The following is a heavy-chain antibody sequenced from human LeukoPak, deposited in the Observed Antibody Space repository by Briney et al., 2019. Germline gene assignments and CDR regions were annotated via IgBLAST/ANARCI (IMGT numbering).Heavy chain of an antibody. CDR1: GFTFSSYA. V-gene: IGHV3-23*01. D-gene: IGHD3-22*01. CDR3: AKDPFRNYYDSSGSWFDP. J-gene: IGHJ5*02. Sequence: GGSLTLSCAASGFTFSSYAMSWVRQAPGKGLEWVSAISGSGGSTYYADSVKGLFTISRDNSKNTLYLQMNSLRPEDTAVYSCAKDPFRNYYDSSGSWFDPWGQGTLVTVSS. CDR2: ISGSGGST.